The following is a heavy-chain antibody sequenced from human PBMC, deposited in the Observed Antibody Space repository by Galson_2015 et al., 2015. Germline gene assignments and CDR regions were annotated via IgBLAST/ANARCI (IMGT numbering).Heavy chain of an antibody. D-gene: IGHD2-2*01. J-gene: IGHJ6*02. V-gene: IGHV3-23*01. Sequence: SLRLSCAASGFTFSSYAMSWVRQAPVKGLEWVSAVSAGGSTYYADSVKGRFTISRDNSKNTLSLQMNSLRAEDTAVYYCANSGGRVPAVGYYYYGMEVWGQGATVTVSS. CDR3: ANSGGRVPAVGYYYYGMEV. CDR1: GFTFSSYA. CDR2: VSAGGST.